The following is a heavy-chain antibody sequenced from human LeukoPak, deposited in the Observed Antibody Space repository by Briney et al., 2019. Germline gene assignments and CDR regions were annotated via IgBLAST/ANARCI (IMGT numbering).Heavy chain of an antibody. V-gene: IGHV4-59*08. CDR2: IYYSGST. CDR1: GGSISSYY. CDR3: ARGYLV. J-gene: IGHJ4*02. Sequence: SETLSLTCTVSGGSISSYYWSWIRQPPGKGLEWIGYIYYSGSTNYNPSLKSRVTISVDTSKNQFSLKLSSVTAADTAVYYCARGYLVGGQGTLVTVSS. D-gene: IGHD6-13*01.